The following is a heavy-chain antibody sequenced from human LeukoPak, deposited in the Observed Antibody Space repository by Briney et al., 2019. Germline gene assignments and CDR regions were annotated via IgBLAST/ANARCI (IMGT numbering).Heavy chain of an antibody. Sequence: SETLSLTCTVSARSISSYYRSWIRQPAGKGLEWIGRIYTSGSTNYNPSLKSRVTMSVDTSKNQFSLKLSSVTAADTAVYYCARVGYSSGWDYYFDYWGQGTLVTVSS. CDR3: ARVGYSSGWDYYFDY. J-gene: IGHJ4*02. CDR1: ARSISSYY. V-gene: IGHV4-4*07. CDR2: IYTSGST. D-gene: IGHD6-19*01.